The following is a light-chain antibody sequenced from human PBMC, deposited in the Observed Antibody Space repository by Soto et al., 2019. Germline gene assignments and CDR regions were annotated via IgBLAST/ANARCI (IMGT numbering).Light chain of an antibody. Sequence: QAVVTQPPSVSGAPGQRVTISCTGNNSNIGAGYDVHWYPQLPGTAPKLLIYGNINRPSGVPDRFSGSKSGASVSLAITGLQVEDEADYYCQSYDSSLSAWVFGGGTKLTVL. CDR1: NSNIGAGYD. V-gene: IGLV1-40*03. J-gene: IGLJ3*02. CDR2: GNI. CDR3: QSYDSSLSAWV.